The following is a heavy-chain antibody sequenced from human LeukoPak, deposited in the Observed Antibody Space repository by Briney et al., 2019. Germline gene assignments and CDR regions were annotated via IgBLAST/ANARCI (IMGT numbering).Heavy chain of an antibody. V-gene: IGHV4-59*01. D-gene: IGHD4-17*01. CDR3: AKGETVTTSPFDH. CDR1: GGSMSHFH. J-gene: IGHJ4*02. CDR2: LFYNEDA. Sequence: PSETLSLTCAVSGGSMSHFHWNWFRQPPGKGLEWIGSLFYNEDAKYNPSVKSRVTMSIDTSKSQFSRRLTSGTAADTAVYYCAKGETVTTSPFDHWAQGLLVTVSS.